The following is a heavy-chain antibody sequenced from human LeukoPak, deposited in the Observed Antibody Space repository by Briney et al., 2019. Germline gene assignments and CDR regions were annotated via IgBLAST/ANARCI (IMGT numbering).Heavy chain of an antibody. D-gene: IGHD3-22*01. J-gene: IGHJ4*02. CDR2: ISSSSSTI. CDR3: ARDARYYYDSSGYYY. CDR1: GFTFSSYS. Sequence: GGSLRLSCAASGFTFSSYSMNWVRQAPGKGLEWVSYISSSSSTIYYAYSVKGRFTISRDNAKNSLYLQMNSLRAEDTAVYYCARDARYYYDSSGYYYWGQGTLVTVSS. V-gene: IGHV3-48*01.